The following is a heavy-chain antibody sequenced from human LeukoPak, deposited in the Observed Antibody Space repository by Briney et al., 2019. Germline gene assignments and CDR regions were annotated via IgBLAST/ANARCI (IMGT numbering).Heavy chain of an antibody. V-gene: IGHV3-66*02. D-gene: IGHD2-2*01. CDR3: ASPGVVPAAMPYPRSDMDV. J-gene: IGHJ6*03. CDR1: GFTVSSNY. CDR2: IYSGGST. Sequence: GGSLRLSCAAFGFTVSSNYMSWVRQAPGKGLEWVSVIYSGGSTYYADSVKGRFTISRDDSKNTLYLQMNSLRAEDTAVYYCASPGVVPAAMPYPRSDMDVWGKGTTVTVSS.